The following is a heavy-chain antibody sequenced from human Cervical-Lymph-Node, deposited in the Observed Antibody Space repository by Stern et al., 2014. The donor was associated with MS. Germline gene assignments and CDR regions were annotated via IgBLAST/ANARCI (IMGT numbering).Heavy chain of an antibody. CDR1: GYTFTSYY. CDR2: INPSGGST. CDR3: ARDHSVSPLRTPFRY. Sequence: DQLVESGAEVKKPGASVKVSCKASGYTFTSYYMHWVRQAPGQGLEWMGIINPSGGSTSYAQKFQGRVTMTRDTSTSTVYMELSSLRSEDTAVYYCARDHSVSPLRTPFRYWGQGTLVTVSS. V-gene: IGHV1-46*01. D-gene: IGHD5/OR15-5a*01. J-gene: IGHJ4*02.